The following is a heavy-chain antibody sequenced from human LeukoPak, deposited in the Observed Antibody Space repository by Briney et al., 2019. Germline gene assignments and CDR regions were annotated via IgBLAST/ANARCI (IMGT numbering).Heavy chain of an antibody. CDR2: IYSGGST. CDR3: ALNSYGYVAFDY. Sequence: GGSLRLSCAASGFTVSSNYMSWVRQAPGKGLEWVSVIYSGGSTYYADSVKGRFTISRDNSKNTLCLQMNSLRAEDTAVYYCALNSYGYVAFDYWGQGTLVTVSS. D-gene: IGHD5-18*01. V-gene: IGHV3-66*02. CDR1: GFTVSSNY. J-gene: IGHJ4*02.